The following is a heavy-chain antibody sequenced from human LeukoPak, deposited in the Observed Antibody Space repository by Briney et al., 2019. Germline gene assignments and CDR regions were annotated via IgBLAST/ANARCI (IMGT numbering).Heavy chain of an antibody. V-gene: IGHV1-58*01. Sequence: SVKVSCKAFGFTFTCSAVQWVRQARGQRLEWIGWIVVCSGNTNCAQKFQERVTITRDMSTSTAYMELSSLRSEDTAVYYCAAQRITMVRGAPSFDYWGQGTLVTVSS. D-gene: IGHD3-10*01. CDR1: GFTFTCSA. J-gene: IGHJ4*02. CDR2: IVVCSGNT. CDR3: AAQRITMVRGAPSFDY.